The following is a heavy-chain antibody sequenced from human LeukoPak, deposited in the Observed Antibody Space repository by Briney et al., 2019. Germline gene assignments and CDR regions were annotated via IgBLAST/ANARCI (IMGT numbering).Heavy chain of an antibody. CDR2: MYHDGYT. Sequence: SETLSLTCAVSGGSISNTDHWNWVRQPPGTGLEWIGEMYHDGYTNYNPSLKSRVTMSVDKSKNHFSLKLTSVTAADTAVYYCARSRGAVAGCSFGIWGQGTVVTVSS. V-gene: IGHV4-4*02. CDR3: ARSRGAVAGCSFGI. J-gene: IGHJ3*02. CDR1: GGSISNTDH. D-gene: IGHD6-19*01.